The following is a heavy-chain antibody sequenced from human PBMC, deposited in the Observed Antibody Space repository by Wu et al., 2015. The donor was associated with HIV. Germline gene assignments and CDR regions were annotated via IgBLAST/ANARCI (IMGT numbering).Heavy chain of an antibody. CDR2: IDPEDGKT. CDR1: GGTFSSYA. Sequence: QLVQSGAEVKKPGSSVKVSCKTSGGTFSSYAINWVRQAPGKGLDWMGLIDPEDGKTRHAERFQDRVTITADTSTDTAYMEVSSLTFDDTAIYYCARGVATILVDGWYFDLWGRGTLVTVSS. D-gene: IGHD5-12*01. V-gene: IGHV1-69-2*01. J-gene: IGHJ2*01. CDR3: ARGVATILVDGWYFDL.